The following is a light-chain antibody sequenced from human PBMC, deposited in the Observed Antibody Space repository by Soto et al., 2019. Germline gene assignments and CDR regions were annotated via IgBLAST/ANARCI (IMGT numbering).Light chain of an antibody. J-gene: IGLJ1*01. Sequence: QSVMTQPPSASGTPGQRVTISCSGSSSNIGSNYVYWYQQLPGTAPKLLIYSNSQRPSGVPERFSGSKSGTSASLAITGLRSDDEADYYCAAWDASLRGYVFATGTKLTVL. V-gene: IGLV1-47*02. CDR3: AAWDASLRGYV. CDR1: SSNIGSNY. CDR2: SNS.